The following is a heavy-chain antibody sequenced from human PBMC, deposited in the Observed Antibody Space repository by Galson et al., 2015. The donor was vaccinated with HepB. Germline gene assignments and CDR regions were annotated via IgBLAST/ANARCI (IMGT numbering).Heavy chain of an antibody. CDR3: AKLWDGGDAFDI. Sequence: SLRLSCAASGFTFSSYDMHWVRQAPGKGLEWVAIISYDGSNKYYADSVKGRFTISRDNSKNTLYLQMNSLRAEDTAVYYCAKLWDGGDAFDIWGQGTMVTVSS. V-gene: IGHV3-30*18. D-gene: IGHD2-15*01. J-gene: IGHJ3*02. CDR2: ISYDGSNK. CDR1: GFTFSSYD.